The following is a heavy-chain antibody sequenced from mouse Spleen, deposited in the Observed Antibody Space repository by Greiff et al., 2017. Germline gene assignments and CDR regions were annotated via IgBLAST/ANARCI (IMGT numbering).Heavy chain of an antibody. Sequence: QVQLQQSGAELVRPGASVTLSCKASGYTFTDYEMHWVKQTPVHGLEWIGAIDPETGGTAYNQKFKGKAILTADKSSSTAYMELRSLTSEDSAVYYCTREKAYYYGFDYGGQGTTLTVSS. CDR3: TREKAYYYGFDY. D-gene: IGHD1-1*01. J-gene: IGHJ2*01. V-gene: IGHV1-15*01. CDR2: IDPETGGT. CDR1: GYTFTDYE.